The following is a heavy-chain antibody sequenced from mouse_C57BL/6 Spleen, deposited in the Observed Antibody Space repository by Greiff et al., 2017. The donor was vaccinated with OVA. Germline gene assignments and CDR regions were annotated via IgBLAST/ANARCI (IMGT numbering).Heavy chain of an antibody. J-gene: IGHJ3*01. Sequence: QVQLQQSGPELVRPGVSVKISCKGSGYTFTDYAMHWVKQSHAKSLEWIGDISNYYGDASYNQKFKDKATMTVDKSSSTAYMQLASLTSEDSAVLTYRNLAYWGQGTLVTVSA. V-gene: IGHV1-67*01. D-gene: IGHD2-1*01. CDR1: GYTFTDYA. CDR2: ISNYYGDA. CDR3: RNLAY.